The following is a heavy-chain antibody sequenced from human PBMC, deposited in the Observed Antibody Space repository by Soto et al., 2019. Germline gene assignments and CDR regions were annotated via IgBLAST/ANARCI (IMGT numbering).Heavy chain of an antibody. Sequence: PSETLSLTCTVSGGSFSGGGYYWSWIRQHPGKGLEWMGYISHSGNTKYKPSLQSRITISVDTSENQFSLRLTSVTAADTAIYFCARTSIFGVVLNAFDIWGQGTLVTVSS. CDR3: ARTSIFGVVLNAFDI. J-gene: IGHJ3*02. CDR2: ISHSGNT. D-gene: IGHD3-3*01. CDR1: GGSFSGGGYY. V-gene: IGHV4-31*03.